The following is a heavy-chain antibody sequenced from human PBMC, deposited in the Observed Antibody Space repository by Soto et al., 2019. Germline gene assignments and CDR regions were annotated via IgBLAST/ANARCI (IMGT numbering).Heavy chain of an antibody. V-gene: IGHV4-30-4*01. Sequence: PSETLSLTCAVYGGSFSGYYWSWIRQPPGKGLEWIGYIYYSGSTYYNPSLKSRVTISVDTSKNQFSLKLSSVTAADTAVYYCARAYIAAAVDYWGQGTLVTVSS. CDR3: ARAYIAAAVDY. D-gene: IGHD6-13*01. CDR1: GGSFSGYY. CDR2: IYYSGST. J-gene: IGHJ4*02.